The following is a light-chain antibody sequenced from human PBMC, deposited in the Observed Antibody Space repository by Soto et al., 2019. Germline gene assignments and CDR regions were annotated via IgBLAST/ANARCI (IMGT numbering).Light chain of an antibody. CDR2: GAS. Sequence: EIVLTQSPGTLSLSPGERATLSCSASQSVTSSYLAWYQQKRGQAPRLLIYGASSRATGIPDRFSGTGSETDFTLTISRLEPEDFAVYYCQQYGSSSWTFGQGTKVDIK. CDR1: QSVTSSY. CDR3: QQYGSSSWT. V-gene: IGKV3-20*01. J-gene: IGKJ1*01.